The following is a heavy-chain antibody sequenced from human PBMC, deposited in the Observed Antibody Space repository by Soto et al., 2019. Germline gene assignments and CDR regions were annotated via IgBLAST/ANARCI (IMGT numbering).Heavy chain of an antibody. CDR2: INTKSGNR. Sequence: QVQLVQSGAEVKKPGASVKVSCKASGYAFTDYVINWVRQATGQGLEWMGWINTKSGNRGYAQQFQGRVIMTSSTSITTADMELSGLRSEDTAVYYCVRVYGAIDYWGQGTLVTVSS. J-gene: IGHJ4*02. CDR1: GYAFTDYV. CDR3: VRVYGAIDY. V-gene: IGHV1-8*01. D-gene: IGHD4-17*01.